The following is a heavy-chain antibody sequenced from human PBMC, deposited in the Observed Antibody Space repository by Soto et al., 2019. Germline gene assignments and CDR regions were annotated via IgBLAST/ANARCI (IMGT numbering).Heavy chain of an antibody. CDR2: IIPIFSKT. CDR1: GGTFTTSS. J-gene: IGHJ4*02. Sequence: QVQLVQYGAEVKEPGSSVKVSCKTSGGTFTTSSFVWVRQGPGQGLEWMGGIIPIFSKTNLAPKFQGRVTFTADESTRTVYMELSSLRSEDKAIYYCATDVVRSTGGDSWGQGTLVTGSS. CDR3: ATDVVRSTGGDS. V-gene: IGHV1-69*01. D-gene: IGHD7-27*01.